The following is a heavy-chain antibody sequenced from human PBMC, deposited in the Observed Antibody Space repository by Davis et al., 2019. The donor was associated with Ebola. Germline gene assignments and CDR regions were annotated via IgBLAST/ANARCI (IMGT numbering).Heavy chain of an antibody. CDR1: GGTFSSYA. J-gene: IGHJ5*02. D-gene: IGHD3-3*01. V-gene: IGHV1-69*13. CDR3: ARDRGGITIFGVGPEFNWFDP. Sequence: SVKVSCKASGGTFSSYAISWVRQAPGQGLEWMGGIIPIFGTANYAQKFQGRVTITADESTSTAYMELSSLRSEDTAVYYCARDRGGITIFGVGPEFNWFDPWGQGTLVTVSS. CDR2: IIPIFGTA.